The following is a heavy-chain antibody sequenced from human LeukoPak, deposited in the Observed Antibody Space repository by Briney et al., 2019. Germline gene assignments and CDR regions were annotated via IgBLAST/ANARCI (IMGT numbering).Heavy chain of an antibody. J-gene: IGHJ4*02. CDR2: VMAIFGGV. D-gene: IGHD3-22*01. Sequence: ASVKVSCKAPRGTFDSYGISWVRQAPGQGLEWMGGVMAIFGGVKYGQKFQGRATITTDASTSTAYMELRSLTSEDTGIYYCARGELGDRSGFSFFDYWGQGTLVTASS. CDR1: RGTFDSYG. CDR3: ARGELGDRSGFSFFDY. V-gene: IGHV1-69*05.